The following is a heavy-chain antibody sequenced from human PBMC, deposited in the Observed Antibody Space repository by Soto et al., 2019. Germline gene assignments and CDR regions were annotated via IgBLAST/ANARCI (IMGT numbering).Heavy chain of an antibody. CDR1: GGSFSGYY. D-gene: IGHD5-12*01. V-gene: IGHV4-34*01. CDR2: INHSGST. CDR3: ARQDIVATSDY. Sequence: QVQLQQWGAGLLKPSETLSLTCAVYGGSFSGYYWSWIRQPPGKGLEWIGEINHSGSTNYNPSLKGRVTISVDTSKNQLSLKLSSVTAEDTAVYYCARQDIVATSDYWGQGTLVTVSS. J-gene: IGHJ4*02.